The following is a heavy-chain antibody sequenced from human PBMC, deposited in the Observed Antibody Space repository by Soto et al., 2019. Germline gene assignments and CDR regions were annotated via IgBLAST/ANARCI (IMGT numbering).Heavy chain of an antibody. CDR3: ARSQGGSSSLDIYYYYYYGMDV. CDR1: GGTFSSYA. D-gene: IGHD2-15*01. J-gene: IGHJ6*02. V-gene: IGHV1-69*01. CDR2: IIPIFATA. Sequence: QVQLVQSGAEVKKPGSSVKVSCKAPGGTFSSYAISWVRQAPGQGLEWIGGIIPIFATAKYAQKFQGRVTITADESTSTGYMELSSLRSEDTAVYYCARSQGGSSSLDIYYYYYYGMDVWGQGTTVTVSS.